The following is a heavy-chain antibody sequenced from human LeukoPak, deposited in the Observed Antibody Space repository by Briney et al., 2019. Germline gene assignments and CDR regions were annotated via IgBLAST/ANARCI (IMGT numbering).Heavy chain of an antibody. J-gene: IGHJ4*02. D-gene: IGHD6-25*01. CDR2: ISGSGGST. Sequence: GGSLRLSCAASGFTFSSYAMSWVRQAPGKGLEWVSTISGSGGSTYYADSVKGRFTISRDNSKNTLYLQMNSLRAEDTAVYYCARDEGSGFDYWGQGTLVTVSS. V-gene: IGHV3-23*01. CDR1: GFTFSSYA. CDR3: ARDEGSGFDY.